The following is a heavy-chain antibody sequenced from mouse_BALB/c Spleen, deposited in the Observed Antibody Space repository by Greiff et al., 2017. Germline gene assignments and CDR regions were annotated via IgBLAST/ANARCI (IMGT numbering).Heavy chain of an antibody. CDR3: ARNGYVGNY. CDR1: GYTFTSYW. V-gene: IGHV1-7*01. CDR2: INPSTGYT. Sequence: QVQLKESGAELAKPGASVKMSCKASGYTFTSYWMHWVKQRPGQGLEWIGYINPSTGYTEYNQKFKDKATLTADKSSSTAYMQLSSLTSEDSAVYYCARNGYVGNYWGQGTTLTVSS. D-gene: IGHD1-2*01. J-gene: IGHJ2*01.